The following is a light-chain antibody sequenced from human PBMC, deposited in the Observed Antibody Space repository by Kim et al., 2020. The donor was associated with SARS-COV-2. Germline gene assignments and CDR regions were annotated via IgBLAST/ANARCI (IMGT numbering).Light chain of an antibody. CDR3: SAWDSSINVAI. J-gene: IGLJ2*01. Sequence: QTATRTCSGDISNVGDQGAAWLQQHRGHPPKLLLYSNNNRPSGISERLSASRSGTTAFLTITGLQPEDEADYYCSAWDSSINVAIFGGGTQLTVL. V-gene: IGLV10-54*01. CDR1: ISNVGDQG. CDR2: SNN.